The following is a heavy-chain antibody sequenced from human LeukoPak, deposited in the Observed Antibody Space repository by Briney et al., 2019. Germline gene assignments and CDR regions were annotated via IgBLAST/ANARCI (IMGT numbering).Heavy chain of an antibody. Sequence: GSLRLSCAASGFTFGSYAMHWVRQAPGKGLEWVAFTRYDGTIKYYSDSVKGRFTISRDNSKNTLCLQMSSLRLEDTAVYYCAKDLELTMIRGVCEYWGQGTLVTVSS. CDR3: AKDLELTMIRGVCEY. J-gene: IGHJ4*02. CDR2: TRYDGTIK. D-gene: IGHD3-10*01. V-gene: IGHV3-30*02. CDR1: GFTFGSYA.